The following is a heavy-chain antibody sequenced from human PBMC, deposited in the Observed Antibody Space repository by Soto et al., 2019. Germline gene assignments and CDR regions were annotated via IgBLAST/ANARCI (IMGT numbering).Heavy chain of an antibody. V-gene: IGHV3-73*02. J-gene: IGHJ4*02. Sequence: EVQLVESGGDLVQPGGSLKLSCAASGFTFSGSAMHWVRQASGKGLEWIGRIRNRTNGYATAYAASVKGRFTISRDDSKNTAYLQLNSLKTEDTAVYFCTSHSPEHMIRKWGQGPLVTVSS. D-gene: IGHD3-22*01. CDR1: GFTFSGSA. CDR3: TSHSPEHMIRK. CDR2: IRNRTNGYAT.